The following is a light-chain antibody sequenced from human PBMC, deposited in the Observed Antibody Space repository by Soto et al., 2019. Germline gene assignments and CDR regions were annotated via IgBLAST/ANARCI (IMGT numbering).Light chain of an antibody. CDR3: QQYGSSPWT. J-gene: IGKJ1*01. V-gene: IGKV3-20*01. Sequence: EIVLTPAVATLFLYPGERATLSCRASQSVRSSSLVWYQQKSGQAPRLLIYGASARATGIPDRFSGSGSGTDFTLTISRLEPEDFAVYYCQQYGSSPWTFGQGTKV. CDR1: QSVRSSS. CDR2: GAS.